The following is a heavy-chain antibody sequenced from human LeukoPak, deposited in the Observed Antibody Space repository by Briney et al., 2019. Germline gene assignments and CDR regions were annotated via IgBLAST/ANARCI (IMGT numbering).Heavy chain of an antibody. CDR2: ISGSGGST. D-gene: IGHD1-26*01. Sequence: GGSLRLSCAASGFTFSSYAMSWVRQAPGKGLEWVSAISGSGGSTYYTDSVKGRFTISRDNSKNTLYLQVNSLRAEDTAVYYCAKQARSARGVYYFDYWGQGTLVTVSS. CDR1: GFTFSSYA. V-gene: IGHV3-23*01. CDR3: AKQARSARGVYYFDY. J-gene: IGHJ4*02.